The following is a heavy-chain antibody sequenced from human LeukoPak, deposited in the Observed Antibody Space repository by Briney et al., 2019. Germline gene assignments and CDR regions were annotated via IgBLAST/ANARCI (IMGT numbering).Heavy chain of an antibody. Sequence: PGGSLRLSCGASGFTFSSYGMHWVRQAPGKGLEWVAVISYDGSNKYYADSVKGRFTISRDNSKNTLYLQMNSLRAEDTAVYYCASDYGDIDYYYYGVDVWGKGTTVTVSS. J-gene: IGHJ6*04. CDR1: GFTFSSYG. CDR3: ASDYGDIDYYYYGVDV. CDR2: ISYDGSNK. V-gene: IGHV3-30*03. D-gene: IGHD4-17*01.